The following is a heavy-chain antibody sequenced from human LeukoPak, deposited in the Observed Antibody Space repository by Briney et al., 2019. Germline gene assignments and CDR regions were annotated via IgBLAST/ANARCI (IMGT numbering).Heavy chain of an antibody. CDR1: GGSISSGGYY. D-gene: IGHD5-12*01. V-gene: IGHV4-61*08. J-gene: IGHJ4*02. Sequence: PSETLSLTCTVSGGSISSGGYYWSWIRQPPGKGLEWIGSMYYSGSANSNPSLKSRVTISVDKNQFSLKLSSVTAADTAVYFCAGGSSAYDLPDYWGQGTLVTVSS. CDR3: AGGSSAYDLPDY. CDR2: MYYSGSA.